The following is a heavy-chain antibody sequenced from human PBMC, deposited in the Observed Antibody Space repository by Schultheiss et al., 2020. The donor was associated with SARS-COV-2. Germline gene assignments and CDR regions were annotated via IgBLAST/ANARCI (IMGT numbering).Heavy chain of an antibody. CDR2: ISSSGSTI. D-gene: IGHD3-3*01. Sequence: GGSLRLSCAASGFTFSSYAMSWVRQAPGKGLEWVSYISSSGSTIYYADSVKGRFTISRDNSKNTLYLQMNSLRAEDTAVYYCAKDGTYDFSYFDYWGQGTLVTVSS. J-gene: IGHJ4*02. CDR1: GFTFSSYA. CDR3: AKDGTYDFSYFDY. V-gene: IGHV3-23*01.